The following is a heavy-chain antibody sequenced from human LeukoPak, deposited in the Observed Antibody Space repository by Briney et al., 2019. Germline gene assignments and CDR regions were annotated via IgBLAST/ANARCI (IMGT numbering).Heavy chain of an antibody. Sequence: ASVKVSCKTSGYTFTGYYIHWVRQAPGQGLEWMGRINPNSGGTNYAQKFQGRVTMTRDTSISTAYMELSRLRSDDTAVYYCARDSITIFRVVIDCFDYWGQGTLVTVSS. CDR2: INPNSGGT. D-gene: IGHD3-3*01. J-gene: IGHJ4*02. CDR1: GYTFTGYY. V-gene: IGHV1-2*06. CDR3: ARDSITIFRVVIDCFDY.